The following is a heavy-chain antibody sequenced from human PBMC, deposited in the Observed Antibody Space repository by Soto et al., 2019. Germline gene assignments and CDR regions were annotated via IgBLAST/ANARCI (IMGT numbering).Heavy chain of an antibody. Sequence: GWSLRLSCASSVFTFISYGMHWVRQAPGKGLEWVAVISYDGSNKYYADSVKGRFTISGDNSKNTLYLQMNSLRAEDTAVYYCAKTYDFWSGYRAYGMDVWGQGTTVTVSS. V-gene: IGHV3-30*18. J-gene: IGHJ6*02. D-gene: IGHD3-3*01. CDR1: VFTFISYG. CDR2: ISYDGSNK. CDR3: AKTYDFWSGYRAYGMDV.